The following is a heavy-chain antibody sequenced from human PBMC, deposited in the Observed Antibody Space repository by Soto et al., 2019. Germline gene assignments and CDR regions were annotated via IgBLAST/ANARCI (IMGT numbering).Heavy chain of an antibody. CDR3: VRPGRGGTNGVFDCPDGGTRFDP. J-gene: IGHJ5*02. CDR2: VYFSGST. V-gene: IGHV4-39*01. Sequence: SETLSLTCTVSGGSISTRSYYWGWIRQPPGKGLEWIASVYFSGSTYYNPSLKSRGTISADTSKNRFSLKLTSVTAADTGVYCCVRPGRGGTNGVFDCPDGGTRFDPWGQGTLVTVSS. D-gene: IGHD2-8*01. CDR1: GGSISTRSYY.